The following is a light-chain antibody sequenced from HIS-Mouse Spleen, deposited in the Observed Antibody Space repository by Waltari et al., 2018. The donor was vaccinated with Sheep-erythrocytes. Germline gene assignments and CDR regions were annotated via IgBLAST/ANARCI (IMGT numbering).Light chain of an antibody. Sequence: QAVLTQPSSLSASPGASASLTCTLRSGINVGTYRIYWYQQNPGSPPPYLLRYKSDSDKQQGSGVPSRFSGSKDASANAGILLISGLQSEDEADYYCMIWHSSAWVFGGGTKLTVL. J-gene: IGLJ3*02. CDR1: SGINVGTYR. CDR2: YKSDSDK. CDR3: MIWHSSAWV. V-gene: IGLV5-45*03.